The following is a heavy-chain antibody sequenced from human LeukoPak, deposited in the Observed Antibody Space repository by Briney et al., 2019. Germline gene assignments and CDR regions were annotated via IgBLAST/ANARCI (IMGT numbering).Heavy chain of an antibody. V-gene: IGHV1-46*01. Sequence: ASVKVSCKASGYTFTSYYMHWVRQAPGQGLEWVGIINPSGGSTSYAQKFQGRVTMTRDTSTSTVYMELSSLRSEDTAVYYCAREGYDSYPALVSFDYWGQGTLVTVSS. D-gene: IGHD3-22*01. J-gene: IGHJ4*02. CDR3: AREGYDSYPALVSFDY. CDR2: INPSGGST. CDR1: GYTFTSYY.